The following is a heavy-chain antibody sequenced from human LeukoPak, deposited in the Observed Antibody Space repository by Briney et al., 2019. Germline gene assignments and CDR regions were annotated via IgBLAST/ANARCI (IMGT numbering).Heavy chain of an antibody. CDR2: INHSGST. J-gene: IGHJ4*02. V-gene: IGHV4-34*01. Sequence: SGTLSLTCAVYGGSFSGYYWSWIRQPPGKGLEWIGEINHSGSTNYNPSLKSRVTISVDTSKNQFSLKLSSVTAADTAVYYCARGLMVRGIGYYFDYWGQGTLVTVSS. D-gene: IGHD3-10*01. CDR1: GGSFSGYY. CDR3: ARGLMVRGIGYYFDY.